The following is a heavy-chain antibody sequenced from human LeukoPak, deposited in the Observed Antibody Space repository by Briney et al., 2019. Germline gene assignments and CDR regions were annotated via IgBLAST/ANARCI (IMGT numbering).Heavy chain of an antibody. CDR3: ARPTVTTGIDAFDI. D-gene: IGHD4-17*01. Sequence: GGSLRLSCAASGFTFSSYWMNWARQAPGKGLEWVASINHNGNVNYYVDSVKGRFTISRDNAKNSLYLQMSNLRAEDTAVYYCARPTVTTGIDAFDIWGQGTMVTVSS. V-gene: IGHV3-7*03. CDR2: INHNGNVN. J-gene: IGHJ3*02. CDR1: GFTFSSYW.